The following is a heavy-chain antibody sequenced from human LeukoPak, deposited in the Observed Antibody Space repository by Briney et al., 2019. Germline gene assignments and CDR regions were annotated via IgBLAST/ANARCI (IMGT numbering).Heavy chain of an antibody. V-gene: IGHV3-23*01. D-gene: IGHD6-19*01. J-gene: IGHJ6*02. Sequence: GGSLRLSCAASGFTFSSYAMSWVRQAPGKGLEWVSAISGSGGSTYYADSVKGRFTISRDNAKNSLYLQMNSLRAEDTAVYYCARSIGYSSGWPYYYYYGMDVWGQGTTVTVSS. CDR2: ISGSGGST. CDR1: GFTFSSYA. CDR3: ARSIGYSSGWPYYYYYGMDV.